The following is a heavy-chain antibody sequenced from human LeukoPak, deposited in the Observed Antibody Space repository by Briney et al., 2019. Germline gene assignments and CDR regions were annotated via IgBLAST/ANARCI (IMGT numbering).Heavy chain of an antibody. CDR1: GYTFTGYY. Sequence: GASVKVSCKASGYTFTGYYMHWVRQAPGQGLEWMGWINPNSGGTNYAQKFQGRVTMTRDTSISTAYMELSRLRSDDTAVYYCARDSRDSSSWYYYYYYMDVWGKGTTVTVSS. D-gene: IGHD6-13*01. CDR3: ARDSRDSSSWYYYYYYMDV. V-gene: IGHV1-2*02. CDR2: INPNSGGT. J-gene: IGHJ6*03.